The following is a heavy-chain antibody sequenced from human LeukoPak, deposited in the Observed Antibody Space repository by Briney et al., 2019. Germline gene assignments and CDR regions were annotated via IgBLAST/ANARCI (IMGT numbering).Heavy chain of an antibody. V-gene: IGHV3-74*01. Sequence: GGSLRLSCAASGFTFSSYWMHWVRQAPGKGLVWVSRINSDGSSTSYADSVKGRFTISRDNAENTLYLQMNSLRAEDTAVYYCARGDPTGLYDYWGQGTLVTVSS. J-gene: IGHJ4*02. CDR2: INSDGSST. CDR1: GFTFSSYW. CDR3: ARGDPTGLYDY. D-gene: IGHD3-10*01.